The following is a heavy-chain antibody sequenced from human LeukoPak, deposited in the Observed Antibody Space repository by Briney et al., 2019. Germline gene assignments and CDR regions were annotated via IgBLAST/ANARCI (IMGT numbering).Heavy chain of an antibody. Sequence: PSETLSLTCTVSGGSISSSSYYWDWIRQPPGKGLEWIGNLYDSGSTHYNPSLRSRVTISADTSKNQFSLKLSSVTAADTAVYYCASGNGTYYSFYGMDVWGQGTTVTVSS. D-gene: IGHD1-14*01. CDR1: GGSISSSSYY. V-gene: IGHV4-39*01. CDR2: LYDSGST. CDR3: ASGNGTYYSFYGMDV. J-gene: IGHJ6*02.